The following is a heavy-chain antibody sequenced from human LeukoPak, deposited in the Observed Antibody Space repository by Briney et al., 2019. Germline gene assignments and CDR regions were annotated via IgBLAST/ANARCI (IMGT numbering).Heavy chain of an antibody. CDR3: ARAHSKGFVSSWDY. CDR2: IIPILDMP. D-gene: IGHD6-13*01. CDR1: GDTFGSYG. V-gene: IGHV1-69*04. Sequence: ASVKVSCKASGDTFGSYGFSWVRQAPGQGLEWMGRIIPILDMPTYTQKFKDRVTITADKSTSTVYMEVSSLTSEDTAVYYCARAHSKGFVSSWDYWGQGTLVTVSS. J-gene: IGHJ4*02.